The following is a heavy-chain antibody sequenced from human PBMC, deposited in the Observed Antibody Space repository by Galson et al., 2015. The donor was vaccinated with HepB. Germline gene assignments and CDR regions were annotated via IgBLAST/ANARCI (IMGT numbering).Heavy chain of an antibody. CDR3: ARDPLFSAFDV. CDR2: VKQDGSEK. Sequence: SLRLSCAASGFTFSNYWMTWVRLAPGKGLEWVANVKQDGSEKYYADSVRGRFTISRDNAKNSLYLQMNSLRAEDTAVYYCARDPLFSAFDVWGQGTVVTVSS. J-gene: IGHJ3*01. CDR1: GFTFSNYW. D-gene: IGHD3-9*01. V-gene: IGHV3-7*01.